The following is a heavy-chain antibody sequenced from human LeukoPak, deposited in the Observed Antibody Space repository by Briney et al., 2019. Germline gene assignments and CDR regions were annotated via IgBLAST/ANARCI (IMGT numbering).Heavy chain of an antibody. CDR1: GYTFTSYY. CDR2: INPSGGST. J-gene: IGHJ4*02. V-gene: IGHV1-46*01. Sequence: GASVKVSCKASGYTFTSYYMHWVRQAPGQGLEWMGIINPSGGSTSYAQKLQGRVTMTTDTSTSTAYMELRSLRSDDTAVYYCARDVVVLRFLEWLTNPIDYWGQGTLVTVSS. CDR3: ARDVVVLRFLEWLTNPIDY. D-gene: IGHD3-3*01.